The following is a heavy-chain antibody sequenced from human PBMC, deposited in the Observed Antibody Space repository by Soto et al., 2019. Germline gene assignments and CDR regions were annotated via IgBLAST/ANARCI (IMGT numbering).Heavy chain of an antibody. CDR3: ARAEQQQLVHRPWPWGFDP. V-gene: IGHV4-59*01. CDR2: IYYSGST. Sequence: SETLSLTCTVSGGSISSYYWSWIRQPPGKGLEWIGYIYYSGSTNYNPSLKSRVTISVDTSKNQFSLKLSSVTAADTAVYYCARAEQQQLVHRPWPWGFDPWGQGTLVTVSS. J-gene: IGHJ5*02. D-gene: IGHD6-13*01. CDR1: GGSISSYY.